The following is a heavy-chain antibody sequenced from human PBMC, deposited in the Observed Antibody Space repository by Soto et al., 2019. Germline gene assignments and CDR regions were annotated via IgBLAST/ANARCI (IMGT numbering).Heavy chain of an antibody. CDR2: ISSRGDT. D-gene: IGHD2-21*02. V-gene: IGHV3-21*01. CDR3: AREETAWPLAYGLDV. J-gene: IGHJ6*02. Sequence: GGSLRLSCAASGFSFSTYSMNWVRQAPGKGLEWVSSISSRGDTYYADSVKGRFTISRDNAKNSVSLQMDSLRAEDAAVYYCAREETAWPLAYGLDVWGQGTTVTVSS. CDR1: GFSFSTYS.